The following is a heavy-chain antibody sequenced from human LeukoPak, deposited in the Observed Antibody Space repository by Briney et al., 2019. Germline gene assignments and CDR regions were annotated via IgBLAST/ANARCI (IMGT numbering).Heavy chain of an antibody. J-gene: IGHJ4*02. CDR2: IIPIFGTA. D-gene: IGHD6-19*01. Sequence: SVKVSCKASGYTFTSYGISWVRQAPGQGLEWMGRIIPIFGTANYAQKFQGRVTITTDESTSTAYMELSSLRSEDTAVYYCARDRGLAVAGKAFDYWGQGTLVTVSS. CDR1: GYTFTSYG. V-gene: IGHV1-69*05. CDR3: ARDRGLAVAGKAFDY.